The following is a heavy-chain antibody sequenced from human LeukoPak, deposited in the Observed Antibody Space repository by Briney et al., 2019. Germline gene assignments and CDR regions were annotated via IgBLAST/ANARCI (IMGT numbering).Heavy chain of an antibody. J-gene: IGHJ4*02. V-gene: IGHV3-23*01. Sequence: GGSLRLSCTASGFTFRNFVMPWVRQAPGKGLEWVASIGGSGGTKYYAGSVKGRFTISRDNSRNTLYLQMNFLRVEDMAIYYCAKGAWRTVFDNWGQGVLVTVAS. D-gene: IGHD3/OR15-3a*01. CDR3: AKGAWRTVFDN. CDR1: GFTFRNFV. CDR2: IGGSGGTK.